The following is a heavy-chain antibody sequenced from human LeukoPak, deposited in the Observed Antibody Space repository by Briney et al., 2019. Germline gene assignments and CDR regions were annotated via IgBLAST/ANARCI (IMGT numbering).Heavy chain of an antibody. CDR3: ARESHCSGGSCYGNNWFDP. V-gene: IGHV4-30-4*08. Sequence: SQTLSLTCTVSGGSISSGDYYWSWTRQPPGKGLEWIGYIYYSGSTYYNPSLKSRVTISVDTSKNQFSLKLSSVTAADTAVYYCARESHCSGGSCYGNNWFDPWGQGTLVTVSS. CDR2: IYYSGST. D-gene: IGHD2-15*01. CDR1: GGSISSGDYY. J-gene: IGHJ5*02.